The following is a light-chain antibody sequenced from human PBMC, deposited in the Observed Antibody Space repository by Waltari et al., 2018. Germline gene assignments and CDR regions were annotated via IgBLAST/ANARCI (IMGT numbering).Light chain of an antibody. CDR1: QSVSRT. CDR3: QKYGRLPAT. J-gene: IGKJ1*01. V-gene: IGKV3-20*01. CDR2: DAS. Sequence: EIVLTQSPGPLSLSPGERATLLCRARQSVSRTLAWYQQKPGQAPRLLIDDASTRATGISDRFSVSWSETDFSLTISRREPEDFAVYYCQKYGRLPATFGQGTKVEIK.